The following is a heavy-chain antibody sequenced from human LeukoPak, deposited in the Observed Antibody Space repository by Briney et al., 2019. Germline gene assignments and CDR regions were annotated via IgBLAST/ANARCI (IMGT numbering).Heavy chain of an antibody. CDR1: GFTFSSHP. CDR2: INEKSGRT. D-gene: IGHD6-13*01. Sequence: GGSLRLSCVASGFTFSSHPMSWVRQAPGKGLEWVSNINEKSGRTYYADAVKGRFTMSRDNSKNTLYLQMNSLRAEDTAVYYCARGTGYSRPGGWFDPWGQGTLVTVSS. CDR3: ARGTGYSRPGGWFDP. J-gene: IGHJ5*02. V-gene: IGHV3-23*01.